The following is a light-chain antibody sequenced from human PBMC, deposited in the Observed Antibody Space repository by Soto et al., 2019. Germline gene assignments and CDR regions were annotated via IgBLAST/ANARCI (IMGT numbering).Light chain of an antibody. CDR2: GAS. Sequence: EIVMTQSPATLSVSPGERATLSCRASHSVSSRLAWYQQKPGQAPRLLIYGASTRATGRPARFSGSGSGTEFTLTISSLQSEDFAVYYCQHYTSWPLTFGGGTKVEIK. V-gene: IGKV3-15*01. CDR1: HSVSSR. J-gene: IGKJ4*01. CDR3: QHYTSWPLT.